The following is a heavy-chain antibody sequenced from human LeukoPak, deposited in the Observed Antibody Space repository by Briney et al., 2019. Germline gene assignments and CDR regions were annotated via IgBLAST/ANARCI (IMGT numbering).Heavy chain of an antibody. Sequence: GALRLSCAASGITFSRYSMNWVRQAPGKGLEWVSSISSGSTYIYYADSLKGRFTISRDNAKNSLYLQMNSLRAEDTALYYCARPGPTFGGVITYFDYWGQGTLVTVSS. J-gene: IGHJ4*02. D-gene: IGHD3-16*02. CDR1: GITFSRYS. CDR2: ISSGSTYI. CDR3: ARPGPTFGGVITYFDY. V-gene: IGHV3-21*04.